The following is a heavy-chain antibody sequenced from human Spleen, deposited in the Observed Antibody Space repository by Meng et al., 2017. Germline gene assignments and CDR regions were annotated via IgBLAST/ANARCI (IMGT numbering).Heavy chain of an antibody. J-gene: IGHJ4*02. V-gene: IGHV4-38-2*01. CDR1: GDFITRGSH. CDR3: TKQYPIDV. D-gene: IGHD4-11*01. CDR2: IHHSGTS. Sequence: SQTLSLICDVSGDFITRGSHWAWIRQSPGKGLEWIGSIHHSGTSFYNPSLRSRVTISIDTSKNQFSMEVTSVTDADTAGYFCTKQYPIDVWGQGTLVTVSS.